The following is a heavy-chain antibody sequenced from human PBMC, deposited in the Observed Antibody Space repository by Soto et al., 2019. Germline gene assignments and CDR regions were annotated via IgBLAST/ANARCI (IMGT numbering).Heavy chain of an antibody. CDR2: IYYSGT. CDR3: ARTYDGSGPNSGGYGFDI. J-gene: IGHJ3*02. D-gene: IGHD3-22*01. CDR1: GGSISSYY. Sequence: QVQLQELGPGLVKPSETLSLTCSVSGGSISSYYWSWIRQPPGQGLEWIAYIYYSGTSYNPSLKSRVSISLDTPKNQFSLKLSSVTAADTALYYCARTYDGSGPNSGGYGFDIWGQGTMVTVSS. V-gene: IGHV4-59*01.